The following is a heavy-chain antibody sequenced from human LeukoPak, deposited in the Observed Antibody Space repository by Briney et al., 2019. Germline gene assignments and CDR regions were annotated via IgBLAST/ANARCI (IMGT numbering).Heavy chain of an antibody. J-gene: IGHJ4*02. CDR3: ARRLEYSGSKGVFDY. CDR2: IYSGGYT. Sequence: GGSLSHTCAASGLTVTTSYMTWVGQAPGKELEWVSIIYSGGYTDYADSVKGRFTISRDNSKNTLDLQMNSLRAEDTAVYYCARRLEYSGSKGVFDYWGQGTLVTVSS. D-gene: IGHD1-26*01. CDR1: GLTVTTSY. V-gene: IGHV3-66*01.